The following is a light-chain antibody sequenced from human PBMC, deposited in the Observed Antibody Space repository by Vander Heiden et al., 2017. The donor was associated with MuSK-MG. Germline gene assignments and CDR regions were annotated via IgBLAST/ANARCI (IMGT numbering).Light chain of an antibody. CDR3: QQGYSTPLT. J-gene: IGKJ4*01. CDR2: AAS. CDR1: RSISSY. V-gene: IGKV1-39*01. Sequence: DIQMTQSPSSLSASLGDRVPIPCRASRSISSYSYWYQQKPGKAPKLLFYAASSVQGGVARRFSGGGSGTDFTLTSSSLPAEDFATYYWQQGYSTPLTFGGGTKVEIK.